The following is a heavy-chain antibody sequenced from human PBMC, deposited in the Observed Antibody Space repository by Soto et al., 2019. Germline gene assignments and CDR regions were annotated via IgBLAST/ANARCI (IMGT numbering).Heavy chain of an antibody. CDR1: GFTFNNYA. CDR3: AKVPVWGSYRYSYFDY. J-gene: IGHJ4*02. CDR2: ISGSGTST. Sequence: GGSLRLSCEASGFTFNNYAVSWVRQAPGKGLEWVSTISGSGTSTYYADSVKGRFTISRDNSMNTLNLQMNSLKAEDTAIYYCAKVPVWGSYRYSYFDYWGRGTPVTVSS. D-gene: IGHD3-16*02. V-gene: IGHV3-23*01.